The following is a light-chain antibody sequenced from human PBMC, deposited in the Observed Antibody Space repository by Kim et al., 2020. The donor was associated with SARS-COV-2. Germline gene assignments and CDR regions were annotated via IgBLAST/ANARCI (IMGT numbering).Light chain of an antibody. CDR2: DAS. CDR3: QQYDNLPYT. J-gene: IGKJ2*01. CDR1: QDVTDY. V-gene: IGKV1-33*01. Sequence: SASVGDKITITGQASQDVTDYLNWFQQKPGKAPKLLIYDASTLQTGVPSRFNGSGSGTDFSFTISSLQPEDVATYYCQQYDNLPYTFGQGTKLEI.